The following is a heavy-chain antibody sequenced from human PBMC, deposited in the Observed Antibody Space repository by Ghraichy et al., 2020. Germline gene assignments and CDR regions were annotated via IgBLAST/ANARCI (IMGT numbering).Heavy chain of an antibody. CDR2: IYYSGST. V-gene: IGHV4-39*01. D-gene: IGHD3-22*01. CDR3: ARHPTLMSVVVPHTPTAGAFDI. Sequence: SETLSLTCTVSGGSISSSSYYWGWIRQPPGKGLEWIGSIYYSGSTYYNPSLKSRVTISVDTSKNQFSLKLSPVTAADTAVYYCARHPTLMSVVVPHTPTAGAFDIWGQGTMVTVSS. J-gene: IGHJ3*02. CDR1: GGSISSSSYY.